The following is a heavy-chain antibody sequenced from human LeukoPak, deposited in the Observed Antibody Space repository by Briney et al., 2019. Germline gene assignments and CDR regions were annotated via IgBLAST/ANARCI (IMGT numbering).Heavy chain of an antibody. J-gene: IGHJ4*02. CDR3: ARRDCSTFKFYSFDY. CDR2: IKTKTDSDAT. D-gene: IGHD2-2*01. CDR1: GFIFSDFN. V-gene: IGHV3-73*01. Sequence: GGSLKLSCAASGFIFSDFNIHWVRQASGKGLEWVGRIKTKTDSDATLYAASLRGRFTISRDDSKNTAYLQMNSLKTEDTAVYYCARRDCSTFKFYSFDYWGQGILVAVSS.